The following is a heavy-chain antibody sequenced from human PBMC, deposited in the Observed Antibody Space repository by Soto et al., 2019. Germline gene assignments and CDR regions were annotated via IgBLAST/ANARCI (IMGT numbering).Heavy chain of an antibody. J-gene: IGHJ6*03. CDR3: ARDLGLELSSDYYYMDV. CDR1: GYTFTGYY. V-gene: IGHV1-2*04. Sequence: ASVKVSCKASGYTFTGYYMHWVRQAPGQGLEWMGWINPNSGGTNYAQKFQGWVTMTRDTSISTAYMELSRLRSDDTAVYYCARDLGLELSSDYYYMDVWGKGTTVTVSS. D-gene: IGHD1-7*01. CDR2: INPNSGGT.